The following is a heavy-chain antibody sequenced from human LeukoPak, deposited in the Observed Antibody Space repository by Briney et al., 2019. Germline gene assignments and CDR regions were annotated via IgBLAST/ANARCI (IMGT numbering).Heavy chain of an antibody. CDR1: GFTFSDYY. V-gene: IGHV3-11*04. Sequence: GGSLRLSCAASGFTFSDYYMSWIRQAPGKGLEWISYISSSGDTIFYADSVKDRFTISRDNAKNSLYLQMNSLRADDTAVYYCARAESIAAENDYWGQGTLVTVSS. CDR2: ISSSGDTI. D-gene: IGHD6-25*01. J-gene: IGHJ4*02. CDR3: ARAESIAAENDY.